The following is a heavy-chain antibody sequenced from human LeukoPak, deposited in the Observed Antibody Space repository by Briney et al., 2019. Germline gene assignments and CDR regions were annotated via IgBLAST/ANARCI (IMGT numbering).Heavy chain of an antibody. J-gene: IGHJ4*02. D-gene: IGHD3-10*01. CDR1: GFTFSSYS. Sequence: GGSLRLSCAASGFTFSSYSMNWVRQAPGKGLEWVSYISSSSSTIYYADSVKGRFTISRDNAKNSRYLQMNSLRAEDTAVYYCARPYYYGSGSYSVPADWGQGTLVTVSS. CDR3: ARPYYYGSGSYSVPAD. CDR2: ISSSSSTI. V-gene: IGHV3-48*01.